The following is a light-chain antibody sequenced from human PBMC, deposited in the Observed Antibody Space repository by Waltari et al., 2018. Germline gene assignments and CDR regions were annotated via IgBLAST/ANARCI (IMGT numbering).Light chain of an antibody. CDR3: QQYNNWPPSIT. J-gene: IGKJ5*01. Sequence: EIVMTHSPATLSVSPGERATLSCRPSQSVSSNLAWYQRNPGQASKLLIYGASTRATGIPARFSGSGSGTEFTLTISSLQSEDFAVYYCQQYNNWPPSITFGQGTRLEIK. V-gene: IGKV3-15*01. CDR1: QSVSSN. CDR2: GAS.